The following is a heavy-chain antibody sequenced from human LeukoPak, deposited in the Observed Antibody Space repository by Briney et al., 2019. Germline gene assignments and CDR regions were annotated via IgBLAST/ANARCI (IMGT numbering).Heavy chain of an antibody. CDR3: ATSSGNYYEFDY. CDR2: IYPGDSDT. J-gene: IGHJ4*02. CDR1: GYSVTSYW. V-gene: IGHV5-51*01. Sequence: PGESLKISCKGSGYSVTSYWIAWVRQMPGKGLEWMGIIYPGDSDTRYSPSFQGRVTISADKSISTAYLQWSSLQASDTAMYYCATSSGNYYEFDYWGQGTLVTVSS. D-gene: IGHD1-26*01.